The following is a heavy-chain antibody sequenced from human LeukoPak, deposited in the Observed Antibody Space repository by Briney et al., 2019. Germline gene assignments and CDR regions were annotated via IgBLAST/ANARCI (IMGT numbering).Heavy chain of an antibody. CDR1: GGTFSIYA. CDR3: ARGLRYFDWLPFDY. D-gene: IGHD3-9*01. CDR2: IIPIFGTA. V-gene: IGHV1-69*13. Sequence: SVTVSCTASGGTFSIYAISWVRQAPGQGLEWMGGIIPIFGTANYAQKFQGRVTITADESTSTAYMELSSLRSEDTAVYYCARGLRYFDWLPFDYWGQGTLVTVSS. J-gene: IGHJ4*02.